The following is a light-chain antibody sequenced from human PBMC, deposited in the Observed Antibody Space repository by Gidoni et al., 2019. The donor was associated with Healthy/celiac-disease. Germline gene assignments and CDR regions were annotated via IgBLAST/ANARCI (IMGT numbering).Light chain of an antibody. V-gene: IGKV3-20*01. CDR3: QQYGSSPPRIT. CDR1: QSVSSSY. J-gene: IGKJ5*01. CDR2: GAS. Sequence: EIVLTQSPGTLSLSPGERATLSCRASQSVSSSYLAWYQQKPGQDPRLLIYGASSRATGIPDRFSGSGSGTDFTLTISRLEPEDFAVYYCQQYGSSPPRITFGQGTRLEIK.